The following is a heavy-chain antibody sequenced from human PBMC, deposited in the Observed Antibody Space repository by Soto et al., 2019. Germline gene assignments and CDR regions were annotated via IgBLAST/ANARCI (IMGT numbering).Heavy chain of an antibody. CDR1: GFTFSSYA. D-gene: IGHD5-18*01. J-gene: IGHJ4*02. CDR3: AKSGKVHNSDGPFN. V-gene: IGHV3-23*01. CDR2: ISGSGGST. Sequence: AGGSLRLSCAASGFTFSSYAMSWVRQAPGKGLEWVSAISGSGGSTYYADSVKGRFTISRDNSKNTLYLQMNSLRAEDTAVYYCAKSGKVHNSDGPFNWGQGTLVTVSS.